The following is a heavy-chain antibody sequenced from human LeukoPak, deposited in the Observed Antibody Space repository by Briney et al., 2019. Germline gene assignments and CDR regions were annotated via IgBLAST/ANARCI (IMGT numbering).Heavy chain of an antibody. V-gene: IGHV3-11*01. D-gene: IGHD3-3*01. Sequence: GGSLRLSCAASGFTFNHFWMSWIRQAPGKGLEWVSYISSSGSTIYYADSVKGRFTISRDNAKNSLYLQMNSLRAEDTAVYYCASRYDSMPDWGQGTLVTVSS. J-gene: IGHJ4*02. CDR1: GFTFNHFW. CDR3: ASRYDSMPD. CDR2: ISSSGSTI.